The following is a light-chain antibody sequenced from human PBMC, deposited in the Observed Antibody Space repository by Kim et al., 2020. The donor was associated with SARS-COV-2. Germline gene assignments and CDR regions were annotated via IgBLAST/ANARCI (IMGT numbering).Light chain of an antibody. CDR3: QQYYSIPCS. J-gene: IGKJ2*04. Sequence: DIVMTQSSDSLAVSLGERATINCKSSQSILYSSNNKNYLAWYQQKPGQPPKLLIYWASTRESGVPDRFSGSGSGTDFALTISGLQAEDVAVYYCQQYYSIPCSFGQGTKLEI. CDR1: QSILYSSNNKNY. CDR2: WAS. V-gene: IGKV4-1*01.